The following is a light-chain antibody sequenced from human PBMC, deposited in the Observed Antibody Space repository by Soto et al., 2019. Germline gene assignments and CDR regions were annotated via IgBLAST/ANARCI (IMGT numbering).Light chain of an antibody. CDR2: YAS. V-gene: IGKV3-15*01. CDR3: QQYNNCPPLT. Sequence: EIMMTQSPATLSVSPGERATLSCRASQSVRNNLAWYQQRRGQAPRLLIYYASTRATGVPPRFSGGGSGTAFTPPISSLQSEDSALYYCQQYNNCPPLTFGQGTRLEIK. CDR1: QSVRNN. J-gene: IGKJ5*01.